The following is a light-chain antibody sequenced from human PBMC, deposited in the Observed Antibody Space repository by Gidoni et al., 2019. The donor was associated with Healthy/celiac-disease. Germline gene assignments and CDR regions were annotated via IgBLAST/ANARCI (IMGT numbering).Light chain of an antibody. V-gene: IGKV1-5*03. CDR2: KAS. CDR1: QSISSW. J-gene: IGKJ1*01. Sequence: DIQMTHSPSTLSASVGDRVTITCRASQSISSWLAWYQQQPGKATKLLIYKASSLESGVPSRFSGSGSGTEFTLTISSLQHDDFATYYCQQYNSYSPWTFGQGTKVEIK. CDR3: QQYNSYSPWT.